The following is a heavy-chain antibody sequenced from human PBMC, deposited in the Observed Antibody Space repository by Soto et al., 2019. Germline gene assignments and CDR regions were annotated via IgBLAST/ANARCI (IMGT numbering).Heavy chain of an antibody. CDR2: IYTGGST. Sequence: GSLRLSCAASGFTVSSNYMSWVRQAPGKGLEWVSVIYTGGSTYYADSVKGRFTISRDNSKNTLYLQMNSLRAEDTAVYYCASPLNPWSYAFGIWGQGTMVTVSS. V-gene: IGHV3-66*01. J-gene: IGHJ3*02. CDR1: GFTVSSNY. CDR3: ASPLNPWSYAFGI.